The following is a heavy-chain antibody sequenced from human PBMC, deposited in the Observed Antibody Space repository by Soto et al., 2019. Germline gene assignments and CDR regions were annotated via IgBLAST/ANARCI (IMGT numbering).Heavy chain of an antibody. D-gene: IGHD3-9*01. Sequence: GGSLRLSCAASGFTFTSYWMGWVRQAPGKGLEWVASIKQNGGEEYYVDSVKGRFTISRDNAKNSLYLEMNSLRAEDRAVYYCATSSDTGYIFDFWGQGTLVTVSS. V-gene: IGHV3-7*01. J-gene: IGHJ4*02. CDR1: GFTFTSYW. CDR3: ATSSDTGYIFDF. CDR2: IKQNGGEE.